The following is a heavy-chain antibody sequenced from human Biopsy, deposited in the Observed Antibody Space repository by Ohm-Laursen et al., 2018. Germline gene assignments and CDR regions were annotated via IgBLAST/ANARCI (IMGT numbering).Heavy chain of an antibody. D-gene: IGHD4-23*01. CDR2: ISYTGYT. Sequence: SDTLSLTCSVSGVYISDYYWSWIRQPPGQGLEWIGHISYTGYTSYNASLKSRVTISVDTSRNHFSLRLSSLTAADTAVYYCARGSNDFGGLYFPRWGQGTLLTVSS. J-gene: IGHJ4*02. CDR1: GVYISDYY. V-gene: IGHV4-59*07. CDR3: ARGSNDFGGLYFPR.